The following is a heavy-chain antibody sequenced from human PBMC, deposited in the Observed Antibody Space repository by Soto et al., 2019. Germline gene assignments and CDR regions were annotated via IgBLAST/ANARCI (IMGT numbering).Heavy chain of an antibody. D-gene: IGHD1-20*01. CDR2: INAGNGNT. J-gene: IGHJ4*02. CDR3: ARAITLPTPLDY. V-gene: IGHV1-3*05. CDR1: GYTFTSYA. Sequence: QVQLVQSGAEEKKPGASVKVSCKASGYTFTSYAMHWVRQAPGQRLEWMGWINAGNGNTKYSQKFQGRVTITRDTSASTAYMALSSPRSEDTAVYYCARAITLPTPLDYWGQGTLVTVSS.